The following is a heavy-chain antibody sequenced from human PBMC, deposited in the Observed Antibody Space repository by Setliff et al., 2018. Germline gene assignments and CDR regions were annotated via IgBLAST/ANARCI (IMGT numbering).Heavy chain of an antibody. CDR2: TYDSGST. CDR1: GGPVTRTTTF. V-gene: IGHV4-39*07. Sequence: SETLSLTCTVSGGPVTRTTTFWGWVRQTPGKGLEWIGSTYDSGSTYYNPSLNSRVTISEDTSKNQFSLKLTSVTAADTAVYYCARGGYYYDSSGRNIDAFDIWGQGTMVTVSS. CDR3: ARGGYYYDSSGRNIDAFDI. D-gene: IGHD3-22*01. J-gene: IGHJ3*02.